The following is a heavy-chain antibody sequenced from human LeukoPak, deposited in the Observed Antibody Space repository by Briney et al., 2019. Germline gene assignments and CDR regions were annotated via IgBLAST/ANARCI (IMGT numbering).Heavy chain of an antibody. CDR2: ISYDGSNK. CDR3: ARVKSSYGDQYYFDY. J-gene: IGHJ4*02. V-gene: IGHV3-30*03. Sequence: PGGSLRLSCAASGFTFSSYGMHWVRQAPGKGLEWVAVISYDGSNKYYADSVKGRFTISRDNSKNTLYLQMNSLRAEDTAVYYCARVKSSYGDQYYFDYWGQGTLVTVSS. CDR1: GFTFSSYG. D-gene: IGHD4-17*01.